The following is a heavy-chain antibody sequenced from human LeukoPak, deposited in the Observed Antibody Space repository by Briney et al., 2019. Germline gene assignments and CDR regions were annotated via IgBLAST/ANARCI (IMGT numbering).Heavy chain of an antibody. D-gene: IGHD3-16*01. CDR2: ISSTSSAI. Sequence: QTGGSLRRSCTASGFKFSSFSMNWARKAPGKGLEWLSYISSTSSAIYYADSVKGRFTISRDNAKNSLYLQMDSLRAEDTAIYYCARVIGSYGDSAYRGQGTLVTVSS. CDR1: GFKFSSFS. CDR3: ARVIGSYGDSAY. J-gene: IGHJ4*02. V-gene: IGHV3-48*04.